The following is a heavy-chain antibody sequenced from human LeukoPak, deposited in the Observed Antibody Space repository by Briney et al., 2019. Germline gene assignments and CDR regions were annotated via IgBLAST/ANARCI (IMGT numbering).Heavy chain of an antibody. CDR2: FSGSGGST. D-gene: IGHD5-24*01. J-gene: IGHJ4*02. CDR3: VKDLGDGYNYSFDS. V-gene: IGHV3-23*01. CDR1: GFTFSSYA. Sequence: GGSLRLSCAASGFTFSSYAMSWVRQAPGKGLECISGFSGSGGSTYYADSVKGRFTISRDNSKNTLYLQLSSLRAEDTALYYCVKDLGDGYNYSFDSWGQGTLVTVLS.